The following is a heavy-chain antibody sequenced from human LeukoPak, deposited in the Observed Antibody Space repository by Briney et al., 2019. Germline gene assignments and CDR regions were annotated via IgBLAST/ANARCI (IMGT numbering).Heavy chain of an antibody. Sequence: PSETLSLTCAVSGYSISSGYYWSWIRQPPGKGLEWIGEINHSGSTNYNPSLKSRVTISVDTSKNQFSLKLSSVTAADTAVYYCARDRTGGWGQGTLVTVSS. J-gene: IGHJ4*02. CDR2: INHSGST. CDR1: GYSISSGYY. CDR3: ARDRTGG. V-gene: IGHV4-34*01. D-gene: IGHD1-26*01.